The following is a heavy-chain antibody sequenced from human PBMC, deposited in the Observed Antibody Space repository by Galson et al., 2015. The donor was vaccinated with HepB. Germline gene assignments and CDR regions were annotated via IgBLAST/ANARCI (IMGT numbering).Heavy chain of an antibody. CDR1: GYTFTSYA. J-gene: IGHJ4*02. CDR2: INAGNGNT. CDR3: ARPLYDSSGFPDY. Sequence: SVKVSCKASGYTFTSYAMHCVRQAPGQRLEWMGWINAGNGNTKYSQKFQGRVTITRDTSASTAYMELSSLRSEDTAVYYCARPLYDSSGFPDYWGQGTLVTVSS. D-gene: IGHD3-22*01. V-gene: IGHV1-3*01.